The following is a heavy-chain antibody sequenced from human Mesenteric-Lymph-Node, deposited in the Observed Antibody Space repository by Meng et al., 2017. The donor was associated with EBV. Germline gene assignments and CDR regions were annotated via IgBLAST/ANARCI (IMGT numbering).Heavy chain of an antibody. D-gene: IGHD3-22*01. J-gene: IGHJ4*02. CDR2: INHSGRT. CDR3: ARAGSSGYSSFDY. V-gene: IGHV4-4*02. CDR1: GGPISHPHW. Sequence: QGPLKESGPVLARPSGTLSPACAVSGGPISHPHWWGLAPPPPGKGLEWIGEINHSGRTNYNPPLKSRVTISVDKSKSEFSLKLSSVTAADTAVYYCARAGSSGYSSFDYWGQGILVTVSS.